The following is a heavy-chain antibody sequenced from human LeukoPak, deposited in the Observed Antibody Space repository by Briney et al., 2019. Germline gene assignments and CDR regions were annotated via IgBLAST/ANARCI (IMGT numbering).Heavy chain of an antibody. CDR1: GFTLSNYG. CDR3: AKTFSSTWSDWYFGL. Sequence: PGGSLRLSCAASGFTLSNYGMHWVRQPPGKGLEWVSSVSAGGGSTYYADSVKGRFSISRDNSKNTLYLQMNSLRDEDTAVYYCAKTFSSTWSDWYFGLWGRGTLVTVSS. CDR2: VSAGGGST. J-gene: IGHJ2*01. V-gene: IGHV3-23*01. D-gene: IGHD6-13*01.